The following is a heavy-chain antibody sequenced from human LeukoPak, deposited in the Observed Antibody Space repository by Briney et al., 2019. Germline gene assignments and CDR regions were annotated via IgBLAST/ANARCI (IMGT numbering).Heavy chain of an antibody. CDR1: GFTFSSFT. CDR3: GKEGGA. CDR2: IGGRGGST. V-gene: IGHV3-23*01. J-gene: IGHJ5*02. D-gene: IGHD3-16*01. Sequence: GGSLRLSCAASGFTFSSFTMTWVRQAPGKGLEWVSAIGGRGGSTYYADSLEGRFTIARDNSKDMVYLQMNSLKVEDTAIYYCGKEGGAWGQGTKVTISS.